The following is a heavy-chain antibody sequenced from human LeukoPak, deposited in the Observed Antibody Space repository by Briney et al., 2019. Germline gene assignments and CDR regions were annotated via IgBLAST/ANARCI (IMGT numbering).Heavy chain of an antibody. CDR2: INWNGGST. CDR1: GFTFDDYG. D-gene: IGHD3-22*01. Sequence: GGSLRLSCAASGFTFDDYGMSWVRQAPGKGLEWLSGINWNGGSTGYADSVKGRFTISRDNAKNSLYLQMNSLRAEDTAFYYCARGFQPDYYDGSGYYPGLDYWGQGTLVTVSS. J-gene: IGHJ4*02. V-gene: IGHV3-20*04. CDR3: ARGFQPDYYDGSGYYPGLDY.